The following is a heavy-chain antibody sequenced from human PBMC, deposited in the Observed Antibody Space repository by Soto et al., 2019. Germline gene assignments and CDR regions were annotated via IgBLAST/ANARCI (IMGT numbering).Heavy chain of an antibody. CDR2: ITNRGTHT. D-gene: IGHD2-15*01. V-gene: IGHV3-21*01. CDR1: GFSFSSYT. CDR3: ARAHEVAWFDS. J-gene: IGHJ5*01. Sequence: EVQLVESGGGLVKPGESLRLSCAASGFSFSSYTMNWVRQAPGKGLQWVSSITNRGTHTYSADSVKGRFTISIDNDKNSLYLQMNNLRAEDTAIYFCARAHEVAWFDSWGLGTLVTVTS.